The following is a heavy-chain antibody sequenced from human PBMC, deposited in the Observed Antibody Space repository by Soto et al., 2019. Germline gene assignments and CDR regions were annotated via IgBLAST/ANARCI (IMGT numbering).Heavy chain of an antibody. Sequence: GSLRLSCAASGFTFSSYAMSWVRQAPGKGLEWVSAISGSGGSTYYADSVKGRFTISRDNSKNTLYLQMNSLGAEDTAVYYCAKDLLRYYYDSSGYYPLDYWGQGTLVTVSS. CDR1: GFTFSSYA. CDR2: ISGSGGST. D-gene: IGHD3-22*01. V-gene: IGHV3-23*01. CDR3: AKDLLRYYYDSSGYYPLDY. J-gene: IGHJ4*02.